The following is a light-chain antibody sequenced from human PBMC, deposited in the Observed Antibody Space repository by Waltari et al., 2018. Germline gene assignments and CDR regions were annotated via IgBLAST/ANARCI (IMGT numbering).Light chain of an antibody. J-gene: IGLJ1*01. CDR1: SRDVGGDNF. CDR2: EVS. CDR3: SSSATGGSYFV. Sequence: QSALTQPPSASGSPGQSVTISCPGTSRDVGGDNFVSLYQQYPGKAPNLLISEVSKRPSGVPNRFSGSKSGNTASLTVSGLQAEDEADYYCSSSATGGSYFVFGTGTRVTVL. V-gene: IGLV2-8*01.